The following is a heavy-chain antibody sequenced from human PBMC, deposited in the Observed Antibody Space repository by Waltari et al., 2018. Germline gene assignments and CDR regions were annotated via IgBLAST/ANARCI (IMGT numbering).Heavy chain of an antibody. Sequence: QLQLQESGPGLVKPSETLSLTCTVSGGSISSSSYYWGWIRQPPGKGLEWVGSLYYSGSTYYNPSLKGRVTISVDTSKNQFSLKLSSVTAADTAVYYCARVGGIAAHYFDYWGQGTLVTVSS. CDR3: ARVGGIAAHYFDY. V-gene: IGHV4-39*07. D-gene: IGHD6-6*01. CDR2: LYYSGST. CDR1: GGSISSSSYY. J-gene: IGHJ4*02.